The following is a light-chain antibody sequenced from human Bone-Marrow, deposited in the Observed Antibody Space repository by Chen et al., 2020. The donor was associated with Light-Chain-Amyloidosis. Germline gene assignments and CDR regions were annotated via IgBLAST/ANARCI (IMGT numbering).Light chain of an antibody. CDR2: AAS. CDR3: QQYGNSPVT. Sequence: EIVFTQSPRHLSLSPGEGATLSCGAKRIFRSNYLAWYQQKSGQAPRLLIYAASSRATGVPDRFSASGSGTDFTLTISSLEPEDFAVYYCQQYGNSPVTFGQGTRL. CDR1: RIFRSNY. V-gene: IGKV3-20*01. J-gene: IGKJ2*01.